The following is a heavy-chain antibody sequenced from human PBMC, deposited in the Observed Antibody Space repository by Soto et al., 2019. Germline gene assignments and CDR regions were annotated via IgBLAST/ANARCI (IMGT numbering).Heavy chain of an antibody. CDR2: INPNSCGT. Sequence: ASVKVSCKASGYTFTGYYMHWVRQAPGQGLEWMGWINPNSCGTNYAQKFQGRVTMTRDTSISTAYMELSRLRSDDTAVYYCARDFSMLRYFEGKWDGMEVWGQGTTVTVSS. CDR3: ARDFSMLRYFEGKWDGMEV. J-gene: IGHJ6*02. D-gene: IGHD3-9*01. CDR1: GYTFTGYY. V-gene: IGHV1-2*02.